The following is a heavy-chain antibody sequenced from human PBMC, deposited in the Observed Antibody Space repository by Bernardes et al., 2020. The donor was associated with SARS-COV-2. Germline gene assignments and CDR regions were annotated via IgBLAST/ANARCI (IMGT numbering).Heavy chain of an antibody. CDR2: ISASGADT. CDR3: AKKGPRPTGDAEFDY. V-gene: IGHV3-23*01. CDR1: GFTFSIYA. J-gene: IGHJ4*02. Sequence: GGSLRLSCAASGFTFSIYAMNWVRQAPGKGLEWVSGISASGADTSYTDSVKGRFTISRDNSKSTLFLQMNSLRAGDTAIYFCAKKGPRPTGDAEFDYWGQGTLLTVSS. D-gene: IGHD1-1*01.